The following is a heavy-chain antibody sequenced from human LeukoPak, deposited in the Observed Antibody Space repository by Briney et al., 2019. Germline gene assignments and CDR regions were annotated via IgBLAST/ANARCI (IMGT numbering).Heavy chain of an antibody. V-gene: IGHV1-3*01. CDR3: ARWALVDIVATIPLYYYYGMDV. CDR2: INAFNGNT. J-gene: IGHJ6*02. CDR1: GYTFTSYA. Sequence: ASVKVSCKASGYTFTSYAMHWVRQAPGQRLEWMGGINAFNGNTKYSQKFQGRVTITRDTSASTAYMELSSLRSEDTAVYYCARWALVDIVATIPLYYYYGMDVWGQGTTVTVSS. D-gene: IGHD5-12*01.